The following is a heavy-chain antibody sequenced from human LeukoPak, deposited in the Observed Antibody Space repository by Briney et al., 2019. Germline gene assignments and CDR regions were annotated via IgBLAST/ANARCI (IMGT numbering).Heavy chain of an antibody. D-gene: IGHD1-26*01. V-gene: IGHV3-23*01. J-gene: IGHJ6*03. CDR2: ISGSGGST. CDR1: GFTFSSYA. CDR3: AKGPSGCYPGSYYYYYMDV. Sequence: GGSLRLSCAASGFTFSSYAMSWVRQAPGKGQEWVSAISGSGGSTYYADSVKGRFTISRDNSKNTLYLQMNSLRAEDTAVYYCAKGPSGCYPGSYYYYYMDVWGKGTTVTVSS.